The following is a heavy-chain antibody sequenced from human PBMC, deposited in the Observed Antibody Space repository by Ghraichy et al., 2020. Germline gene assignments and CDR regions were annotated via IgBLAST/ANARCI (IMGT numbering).Heavy chain of an antibody. CDR3: ARDALSGSYWGQGY. CDR1: GYTFTSYG. Sequence: ASVKVSCKASGYTFTSYGISWVQQAPGQGLEWMGWISAYNGNTNYAQKLQGRVTMTTDTSTSTAYMELRSLRSDDTAVYYCARDALSGSYWGQGYWGQGTLVTVSS. D-gene: IGHD1-26*01. J-gene: IGHJ4*02. CDR2: ISAYNGNT. V-gene: IGHV1-18*04.